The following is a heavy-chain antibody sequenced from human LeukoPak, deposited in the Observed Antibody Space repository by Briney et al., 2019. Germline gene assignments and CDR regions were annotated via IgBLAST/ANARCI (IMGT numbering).Heavy chain of an antibody. J-gene: IGHJ4*02. CDR2: IYYSGTT. D-gene: IGHD6-13*01. CDR1: GGSISSYY. V-gene: IGHV4-59*01. CDR3: AKRGRSSWYFDY. Sequence: PSETLSLTCTVSGGSISSYYWSWIPQPPGKGLEWIGYIYYSGTTNYNPSLKSRVTISVDTSKNQLSLKLSSVTAADTAVYFCAKRGRSSWYFDYWGQGTQVTVSS.